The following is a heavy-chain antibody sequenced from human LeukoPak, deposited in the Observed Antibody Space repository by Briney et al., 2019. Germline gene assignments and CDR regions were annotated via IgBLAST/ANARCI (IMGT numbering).Heavy chain of an antibody. CDR3: ARDSGSGSNDY. J-gene: IGHJ4*02. CDR1: GYSFTSYA. D-gene: IGHD1-26*01. V-gene: IGHV1-3*01. CDR2: ISAGNGNT. Sequence: ASVKVSCKASGYSFTSYAIHWVRQAPGQRLEWMGWISAGNGNTKYSQNFQGRVTFISNTSATTAFMELSSLRSEDAAVYYCARDSGSGSNDYWGQGTLVTVSS.